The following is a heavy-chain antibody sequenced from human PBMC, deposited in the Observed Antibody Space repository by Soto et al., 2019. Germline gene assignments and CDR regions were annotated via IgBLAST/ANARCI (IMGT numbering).Heavy chain of an antibody. V-gene: IGHV4-39*01. CDR2: IYYSGST. D-gene: IGHD6-6*01. J-gene: IGHJ5*02. CDR1: GSSISSSSFH. CDR3: ARVLVLNSSSHNWLDP. Sequence: PSETLSLTCTVSGSSISSSSFHWGWIHQPPGKGLEWIGSIYYSGSTYYNPSLKSRVTISVDTSKNQFSLKLSSVTAADTAVYYCARVLVLNSSSHNWLDPWGQGTLVTVSS.